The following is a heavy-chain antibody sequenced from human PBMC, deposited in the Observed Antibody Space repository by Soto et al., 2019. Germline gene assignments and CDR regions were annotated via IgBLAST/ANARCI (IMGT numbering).Heavy chain of an antibody. CDR3: ARAGTSSWYGYFDY. Sequence: SETLSLTCTVSGGSINNYYWSWIRQPPGGGLEWIGYIYYSGSTNYNPSLKRRLALSVHTSKNQFSLNLSSVTTADTAVYYCARAGTSSWYGYFDYWGQGAQVTVS. CDR1: GGSINNYY. D-gene: IGHD6-13*01. J-gene: IGHJ4*02. CDR2: IYYSGST. V-gene: IGHV4-59*01.